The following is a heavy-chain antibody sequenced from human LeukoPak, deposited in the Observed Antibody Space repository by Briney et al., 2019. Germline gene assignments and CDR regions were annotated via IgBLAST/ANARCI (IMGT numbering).Heavy chain of an antibody. Sequence: GGSLRLSCAASGFTVSSNSMSWVRQAPGKGLEWVSVIYSDGSTYSADSVRGRFTISRDNSKNTLYLQMHSLRAEDTAVYYCARVATKDPYYFDYWGQGTLVTVSS. CDR2: IYSDGST. CDR1: GFTVSSNS. J-gene: IGHJ4*02. D-gene: IGHD5-12*01. CDR3: ARVATKDPYYFDY. V-gene: IGHV3-53*01.